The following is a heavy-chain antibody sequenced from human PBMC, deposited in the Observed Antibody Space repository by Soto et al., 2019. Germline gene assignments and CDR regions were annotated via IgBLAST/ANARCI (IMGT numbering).Heavy chain of an antibody. J-gene: IGHJ4*02. Sequence: PWETLSLTCTVSGGSISSYYWSWIRQPPGKGLEWIGYIYHSGSTYYNPSLKSRVTISVDTSKNQFSLKLSSVTAADTAVYYCASLSIAARPSDYWGQGTLVTVSS. CDR1: GGSISSYY. CDR3: ASLSIAARPSDY. CDR2: IYHSGST. V-gene: IGHV4-59*06. D-gene: IGHD6-6*01.